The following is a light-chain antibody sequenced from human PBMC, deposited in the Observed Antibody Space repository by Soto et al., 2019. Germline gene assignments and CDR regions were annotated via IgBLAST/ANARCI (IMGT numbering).Light chain of an antibody. Sequence: QSALTQPRSVSGSPGQSVTVSCTGTNSDVGAYNYVSWYQHHPGKAPKLMIYDVNKRPSGVPDRFSGSKSGNTASLTIPGLQAEDEADYYCCSYAGAYSYVFGVGTKLTVL. CDR2: DVN. CDR1: NSDVGAYNY. CDR3: CSYAGAYSYV. J-gene: IGLJ1*01. V-gene: IGLV2-11*01.